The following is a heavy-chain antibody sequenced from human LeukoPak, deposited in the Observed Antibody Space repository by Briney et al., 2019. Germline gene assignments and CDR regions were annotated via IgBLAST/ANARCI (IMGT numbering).Heavy chain of an antibody. CDR1: GYTFTSYG. CDR2: INPNSGGT. Sequence: GASVKVSCKASGYTFTSYGISWVRQAPGQGLEWMGWINPNSGGTNYAQKFQGRVTMTRDTSISTAYMELSRLRSDDTAVYYCARSVTTLKGNWFDPWGQGTLVTVSS. J-gene: IGHJ5*02. V-gene: IGHV1-2*02. CDR3: ARSVTTLKGNWFDP. D-gene: IGHD4-17*01.